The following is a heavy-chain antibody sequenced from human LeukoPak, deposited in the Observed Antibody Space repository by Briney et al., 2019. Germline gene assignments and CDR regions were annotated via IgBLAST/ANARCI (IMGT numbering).Heavy chain of an antibody. V-gene: IGHV3-49*04. CDR2: IRSKAYGGTT. D-gene: IGHD2-2*01. CDR1: GFTFGDYA. J-gene: IGHJ4*02. CDR3: TRDFVVVPAAIDLFDY. Sequence: GGSLRLSCTASGFTFGDYAMSWVRQAPGKGLEWVGFIRSKAYGGTTEYAASVKGRFTISRDDSKSIAYLQVNSLKTEDTAVYYCTRDFVVVPAAIDLFDYWGQGTLVTVSS.